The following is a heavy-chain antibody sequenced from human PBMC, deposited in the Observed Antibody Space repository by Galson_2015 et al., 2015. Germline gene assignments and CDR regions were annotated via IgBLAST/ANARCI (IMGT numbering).Heavy chain of an antibody. J-gene: IGHJ4*02. CDR2: IKEDGSEK. CDR3: ARVRCYEWFSSWWYNDY. D-gene: IGHD6-19*01. CDR1: GFSFDSYW. V-gene: IGHV3-7*03. Sequence: SLRLSCAASGFSFDSYWMTWVRQAPAKGLEWVANIKEDGSEKNYADSVKGRFSISRDNAKNLLYLEINSLRAADTALYYCARVRCYEWFSSWWYNDYWGPGTRLSVSS.